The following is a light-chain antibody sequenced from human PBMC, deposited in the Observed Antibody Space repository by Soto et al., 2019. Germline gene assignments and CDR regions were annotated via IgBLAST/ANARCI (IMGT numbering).Light chain of an antibody. J-gene: IGKJ4*01. V-gene: IGKV1-5*03. CDR2: KAS. CDR3: QQYNSVSLLT. CDR1: QSISSW. Sequence: DIPIAQSPSTLSSSVGDRVTITCRASQSISSWLAWYQQKPGKAPKLLIYKASSLESGVPSRFSGSGSGTEFTLTISSLQPDDFATYYCQQYNSVSLLTFGGGTKVDIK.